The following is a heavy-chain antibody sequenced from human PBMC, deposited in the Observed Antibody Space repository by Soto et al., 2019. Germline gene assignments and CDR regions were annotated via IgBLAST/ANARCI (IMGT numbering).Heavy chain of an antibody. J-gene: IGHJ4*02. CDR3: ARVYSGSYSDS. D-gene: IGHD1-26*01. Sequence: SETLSLTCAVSGGSIRSNNWWSWVRQPPGKGLEWIGEIFQSGTTYYNPSLKTRVTISVDKSKNQFSLKLSSVTAADTAVYYCARVYSGSYSDSWGQRTMVTVSS. CDR1: GGSIRSNNW. CDR2: IFQSGTT. V-gene: IGHV4-4*02.